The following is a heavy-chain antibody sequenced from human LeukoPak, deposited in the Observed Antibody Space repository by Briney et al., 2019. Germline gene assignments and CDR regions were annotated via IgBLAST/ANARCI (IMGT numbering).Heavy chain of an antibody. Sequence: GGSLRLSCAASGFSFSNYEMNWVRQAPGKGLEWVSYISSRGTTIYYADSVKGRFTISRDNAKNSLYLQMNSLRAEDTAVYYCAREAEDAFDIWGQGTMVTVSS. CDR2: ISSRGTTI. CDR1: GFSFSNYE. V-gene: IGHV3-48*03. J-gene: IGHJ3*02. D-gene: IGHD2-15*01. CDR3: AREAEDAFDI.